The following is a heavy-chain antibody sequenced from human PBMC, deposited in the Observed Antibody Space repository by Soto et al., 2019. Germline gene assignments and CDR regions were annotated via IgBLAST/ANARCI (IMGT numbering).Heavy chain of an antibody. CDR2: IYSGGTT. J-gene: IGHJ6*03. D-gene: IGHD6-13*01. CDR3: ARDLAAAAEDYMDV. Sequence: GGSLRLSCAASGFTVSTNYLSWVRQAPGKGLEWVSLIYSGGTTYYADSVRGRFTISRDNSKNTLYLQMDSLRAEDTAVYYCARDLAAAAEDYMDVWGKGTTVTVSS. V-gene: IGHV3-66*01. CDR1: GFTVSTNY.